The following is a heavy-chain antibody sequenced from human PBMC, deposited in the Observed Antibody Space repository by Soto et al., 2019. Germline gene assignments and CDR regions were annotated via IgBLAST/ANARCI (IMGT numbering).Heavy chain of an antibody. J-gene: IGHJ4*02. CDR3: ARDIATYGDYGMSDY. V-gene: IGHV1-18*01. CDR1: GYTFTSYG. Sequence: QVQLVQSGAEVKKPGASVKVSCKASGYTFTSYGISWVRQAPGQGLEWMGWISAYNGNTNYAQKLQGRVTMTTDTSTSTAYTELRSLRSDDTAVYYCARDIATYGDYGMSDYWGQGTLVTVSS. CDR2: ISAYNGNT. D-gene: IGHD4-17*01.